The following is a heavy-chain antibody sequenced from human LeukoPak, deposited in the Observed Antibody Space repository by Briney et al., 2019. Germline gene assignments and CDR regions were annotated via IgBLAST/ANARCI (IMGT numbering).Heavy chain of an antibody. D-gene: IGHD5-24*01. V-gene: IGHV4-61*02. CDR3: ARDATAQLQSGCFDP. CDR1: GVSISSGSYC. J-gene: IGHJ5*02. Sequence: PSETLSLTCTVSGVSISSGSYCWSWIRQPAGKGLEWIGRIYTSGSTNYNPSLKSRVTISVDTSKNQFSLKLSSVTAADTAVYYCARDATAQLQSGCFDPWGQGTLVTVSS. CDR2: IYTSGST.